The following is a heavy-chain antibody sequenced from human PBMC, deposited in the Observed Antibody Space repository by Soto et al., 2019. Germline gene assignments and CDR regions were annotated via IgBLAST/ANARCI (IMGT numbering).Heavy chain of an antibody. CDR1: GGSISSDNW. J-gene: IGHJ4*02. D-gene: IGHD3-10*01. V-gene: IGHV4-4*02. CDR3: SRLSAASKIRGVVIK. CDR2: IYHSGNT. Sequence: QVHLQESGPDLVRPSDTLSLTCSFFGGSISSDNWWSWVRQTPGKGLEWIGEIYHSGNTNYNQSLKSRVTISVDKSKNQFSLKVTSLTASDTALDYCSRLSAASKIRGVVIKWGQGNLVTVSS.